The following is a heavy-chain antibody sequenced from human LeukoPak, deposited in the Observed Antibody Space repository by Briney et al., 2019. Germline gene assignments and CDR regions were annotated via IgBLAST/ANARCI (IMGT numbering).Heavy chain of an antibody. CDR3: ARDRDSSGWYWAFDI. CDR2: IKQDGSEK. D-gene: IGHD6-19*01. J-gene: IGHJ3*02. V-gene: IGHV3-7*01. Sequence: GGSLRLSCAASGFTFSSYWMSWVRQAPGKGLEWVANIKQDGSEKYYVDSVKGRFTISRDNAKNSLYLQMNSLRAEDTAVYYCARDRDSSGWYWAFDIWGQGTTVTVSS. CDR1: GFTFSSYW.